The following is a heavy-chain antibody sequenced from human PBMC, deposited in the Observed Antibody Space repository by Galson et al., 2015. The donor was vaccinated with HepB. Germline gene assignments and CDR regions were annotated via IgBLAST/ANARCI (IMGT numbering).Heavy chain of an antibody. Sequence: VKVSCKASGGTFSSYTISWVRQAPGQGLEWMGRIIPILGIANYAQKFQGRVTITADKSTSTAYMELSSLRSEDTAIYYRARERDPTSSGSLLNYWGQGTLVTVSS. CDR3: ARERDPTSSGSLLNY. J-gene: IGHJ4*02. CDR1: GGTFSSYT. CDR2: IIPILGIA. D-gene: IGHD6-6*01. V-gene: IGHV1-69*04.